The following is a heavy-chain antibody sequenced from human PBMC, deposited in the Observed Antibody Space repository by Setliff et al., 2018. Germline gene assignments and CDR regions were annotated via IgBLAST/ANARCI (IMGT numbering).Heavy chain of an antibody. Sequence: PGGSLRLSCAASGFSFSDYYMMWIRQTPGKGLEWVAVISYDGTITHYVDSVKGRFSISRDNSQNTLYLQMNSLSPEDTALYYCASSSGGNYEAYFDYWGQGTLVTVSS. V-gene: IGHV3-30*03. CDR1: GFSFSDYY. CDR3: ASSSGGNYEAYFDY. CDR2: ISYDGTIT. J-gene: IGHJ4*02. D-gene: IGHD2-15*01.